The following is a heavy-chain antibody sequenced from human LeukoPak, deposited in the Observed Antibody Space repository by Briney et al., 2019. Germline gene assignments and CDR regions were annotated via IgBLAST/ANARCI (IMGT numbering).Heavy chain of an antibody. CDR3: ARVRRDLRGPDFDY. V-gene: IGHV1-8*01. CDR1: GYTFTSYD. Sequence: GASVKVSCKASGYTFTSYDINWVRQATGQGLEWMGWMNPNSGNTGYAQKFQGRVTMTRNTSISTAYMELSSLRSEDTAVYYCARVRRDLRGPDFDYWGQGTLVTVSS. CDR2: MNPNSGNT. J-gene: IGHJ4*02. D-gene: IGHD5-24*01.